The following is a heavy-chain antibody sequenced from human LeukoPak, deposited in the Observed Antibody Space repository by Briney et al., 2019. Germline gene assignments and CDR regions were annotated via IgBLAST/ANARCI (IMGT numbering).Heavy chain of an antibody. J-gene: IGHJ4*02. CDR3: ARSPYYYDSSGYYSLDY. D-gene: IGHD3-22*01. CDR2: ISSSSSYI. Sequence: GGSLRLSCAASGFTFSSYSMNWVRQAPGKGLEWVSPISSSSSYIYYADSVKGRFTISRDNAKNSLYLQMNSLRAEDTAVYYCARSPYYYDSSGYYSLDYWGQGTLVTVSS. V-gene: IGHV3-21*01. CDR1: GFTFSSYS.